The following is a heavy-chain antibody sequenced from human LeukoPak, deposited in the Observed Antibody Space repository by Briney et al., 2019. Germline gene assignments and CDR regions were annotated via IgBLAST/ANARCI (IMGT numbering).Heavy chain of an antibody. CDR3: TRGVQLERRYYNWFDP. CDR2: INPSRGST. J-gene: IGHJ5*02. V-gene: IGHV1-46*01. D-gene: IGHD1-1*01. CDR1: GDTFTSYY. Sequence: ASVKVSCKASGDTFTSYYIHWVRQAPGQGLEWMGMINPSRGSTSYAQKFQGGLTMTRDTSTSTVYMELSSLRSEDTAVYYCTRGVQLERRYYNWFDPGGQGTLVTVSS.